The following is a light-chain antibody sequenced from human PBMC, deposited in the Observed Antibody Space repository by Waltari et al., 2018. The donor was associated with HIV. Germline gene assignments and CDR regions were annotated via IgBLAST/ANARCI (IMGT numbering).Light chain of an antibody. CDR2: AAS. J-gene: IGKJ4*01. CDR1: QSIRRY. Sequence: DIQMTQSPSSLSAFVGDRVNITCRASQSIRRYLNWYQQKPGKAPKLLIYAASSLQSGVPSRFSGSRSGTDFTLTISSLQPEDFATYYCQQSYSTLTFGGGTKVEIK. CDR3: QQSYSTLT. V-gene: IGKV1-39*01.